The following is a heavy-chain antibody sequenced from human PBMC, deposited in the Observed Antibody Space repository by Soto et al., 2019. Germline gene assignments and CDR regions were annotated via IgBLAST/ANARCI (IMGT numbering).Heavy chain of an antibody. Sequence: QVQLVQSGAEVKKPGASVKVSCKASGYTFTNFGISWVRQAPGQGLEWMGWISAYNGNTNYAQNFQGRVTMTTDTSTSTAYMALRCLRSEDTAVYYWAGGGTPIDYWGQGTLVTVSS. CDR2: ISAYNGNT. D-gene: IGHD3-16*01. V-gene: IGHV1-18*01. CDR1: GYTFTNFG. CDR3: AGGGTPIDY. J-gene: IGHJ4*02.